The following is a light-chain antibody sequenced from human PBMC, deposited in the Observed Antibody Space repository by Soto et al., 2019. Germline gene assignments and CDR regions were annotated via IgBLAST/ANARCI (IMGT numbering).Light chain of an antibody. V-gene: IGKV3-11*01. Sequence: EIVLTQSPGTLSLSPGEKATLSCRASQSLIKSLAWYQQKPGQAPRLLIYDASDRAAGIPARFSGSESRTDFTINIGSLEPDDFEVYYCQLRTPFGQGTRMEIK. CDR3: QLRTP. CDR2: DAS. J-gene: IGKJ5*01. CDR1: QSLIKS.